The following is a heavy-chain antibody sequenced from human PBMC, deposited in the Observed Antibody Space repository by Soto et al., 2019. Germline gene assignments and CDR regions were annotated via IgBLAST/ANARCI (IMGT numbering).Heavy chain of an antibody. D-gene: IGHD2-2*01. J-gene: IGHJ5*02. Sequence: ASVKVSCKASGYTFTSYYMHWVRQAPGQGLEWMGIINPSGGSTSYAQKFQGRVTMTRDTSTSTVYMELSSLRSEDTAVYYCARDSTSCSSTSCIWFDPWAQGTLVTVSS. V-gene: IGHV1-46*01. CDR3: ARDSTSCSSTSCIWFDP. CDR1: GYTFTSYY. CDR2: INPSGGST.